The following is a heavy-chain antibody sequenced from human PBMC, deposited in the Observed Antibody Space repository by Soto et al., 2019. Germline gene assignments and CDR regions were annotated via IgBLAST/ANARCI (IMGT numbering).Heavy chain of an antibody. CDR3: AKRVGESRGDFDC. J-gene: IGHJ4*02. V-gene: IGHV3-23*01. CDR2: ISNDGAST. CDR1: GLSLSNYA. D-gene: IGHD1-26*01. Sequence: GGSLRLSCAAAGLSLSNYAMTWVRQSAGKGLEWVSTISNDGASTYYADSVRGRFSIYRDSSKNTRYRQIRSQRAEATAIFYGAKRVGESRGDFDCWGQGTLVTVSS.